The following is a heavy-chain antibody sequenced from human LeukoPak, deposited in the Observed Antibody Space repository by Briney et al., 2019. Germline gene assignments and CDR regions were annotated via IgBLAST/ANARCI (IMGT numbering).Heavy chain of an antibody. D-gene: IGHD1-26*01. CDR3: ARTGGSFYFYYYMDV. CDR2: IHYTGTT. Sequence: QSSETLSLTCTVSGGSIRSSSYNWGWIRQPPGKGLEWIGNIHYTGTTFYNPSLKSRVTISVDTSENQFSLKLSSVTAADTAVYYCARTGGSFYFYYYMDVWGKGTTVTVSS. CDR1: GGSIRSSSYN. J-gene: IGHJ6*03. V-gene: IGHV4-39*07.